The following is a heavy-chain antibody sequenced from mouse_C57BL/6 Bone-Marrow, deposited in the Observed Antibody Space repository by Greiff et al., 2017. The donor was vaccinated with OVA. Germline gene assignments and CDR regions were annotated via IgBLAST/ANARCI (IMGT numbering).Heavy chain of an antibody. V-gene: IGHV6-3*01. CDR2: IRLKSDNYAT. CDR3: TNYGSSRYYFDY. Sequence: EVQGVESGGGLVQPGGSMKLSCVASGFTFSNYWMNWVRQSPEKGLEWVAQIRLKSDNYATHYAESVKGRFTISRDDSKSSVYLQMNNLRAEDTGIYYCTNYGSSRYYFDYWGQGTTLTVSS. D-gene: IGHD1-1*01. J-gene: IGHJ2*01. CDR1: GFTFSNYW.